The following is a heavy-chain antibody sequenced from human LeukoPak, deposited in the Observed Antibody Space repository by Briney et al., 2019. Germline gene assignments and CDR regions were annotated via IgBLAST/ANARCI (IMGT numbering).Heavy chain of an antibody. V-gene: IGHV4-59*10. CDR2: IYTSGST. CDR3: ARSEWLGAFDI. J-gene: IGHJ3*02. Sequence: KASETLSLTCAVYGGSFSGYYWSWIRQPAGKGLEWIGRIYTSGSTNYNPSLKSRVTMSVDTSKNQFSLKLSSVTAADTAVYYCARSEWLGAFDIWGQGTMVTVSS. CDR1: GGSFSGYY. D-gene: IGHD5-12*01.